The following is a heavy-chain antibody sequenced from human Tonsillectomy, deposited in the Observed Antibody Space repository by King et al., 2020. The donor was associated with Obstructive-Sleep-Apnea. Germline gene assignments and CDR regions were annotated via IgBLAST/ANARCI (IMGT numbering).Heavy chain of an antibody. CDR3: ARVRNSYGYY. Sequence: VQLQQWGAGLLKPSETLSLTCAVDGGSFSGYYWSWICQLQGKGLEWIGEINHSGSTNYNPSLKSRVTISVDTSKHKFSLKLSSVTAGDTAVYYCARVRNSYGYYWGQGTLVTVSS. CDR1: GGSFSGYY. CDR2: INHSGST. V-gene: IGHV4-34*01. D-gene: IGHD5-18*01. J-gene: IGHJ4*02.